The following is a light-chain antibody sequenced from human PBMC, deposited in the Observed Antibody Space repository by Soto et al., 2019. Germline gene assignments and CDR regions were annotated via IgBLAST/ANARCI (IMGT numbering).Light chain of an antibody. CDR2: GAS. V-gene: IGKV1-39*01. J-gene: IGKJ3*01. CDR3: QQTYSLPIT. Sequence: DIQMTQSPSSLSASVGDRVAITCRATQAISDYLNWYQQKPGKALKLLIYGASNLQSGVPSRFSGSGFGTVFTLTISGLQHEDFGIYYCQQTYSLPITFGPGTKVDV. CDR1: QAISDY.